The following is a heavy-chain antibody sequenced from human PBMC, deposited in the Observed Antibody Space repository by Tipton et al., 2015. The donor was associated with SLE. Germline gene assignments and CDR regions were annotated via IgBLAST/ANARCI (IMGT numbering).Heavy chain of an antibody. D-gene: IGHD3-3*01. CDR1: GGSISSSSYY. V-gene: IGHV4-61*05. J-gene: IGHJ3*02. CDR3: ARVADWRGLERKNDGFDI. CDR2: ISYTGST. Sequence: TLSLTCTVSGGSISSSSYYWSWIRLPPGKGLEWIGCISYTGSTSYIPSLKSRVTISVDTSKNEFSLKLNSVTAADTAVYYCARVADWRGLERKNDGFDIWGQGTMVTVSS.